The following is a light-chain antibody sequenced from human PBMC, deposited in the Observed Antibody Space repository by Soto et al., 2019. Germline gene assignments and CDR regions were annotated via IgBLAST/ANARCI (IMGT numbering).Light chain of an antibody. CDR1: QSLLHSNGFNY. Sequence: DIVMTQSPLSLPVTPGEPASISCRSSQSLLHSNGFNYLDWYQQKPGLAPRLLIYGASHKAVGVPDRFIGSGSGTDFTLTITRLEPEDFAVYYCHQFLTAPRTFGQGTKVDIK. CDR2: GAS. CDR3: HQFLTAPRT. J-gene: IGKJ1*01. V-gene: IGKV2-28*01.